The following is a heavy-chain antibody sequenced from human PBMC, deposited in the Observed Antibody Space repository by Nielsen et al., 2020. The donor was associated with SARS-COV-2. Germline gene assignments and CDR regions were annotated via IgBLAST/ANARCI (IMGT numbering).Heavy chain of an antibody. CDR2: ISWNSGSI. V-gene: IGHV3-9*01. CDR3: AKGERDMYYYDSSGFG. J-gene: IGHJ3*01. Sequence: GGSLRLSCAASGFTFDDYAMHWVRQAPGKGLEWVSGISWNSGSIGYADSVKGRFTISRDNAKNSLYLQMNSLRAEDTALYYCAKGERDMYYYDSSGFGWGQGTMVTVSS. D-gene: IGHD3-22*01. CDR1: GFTFDDYA.